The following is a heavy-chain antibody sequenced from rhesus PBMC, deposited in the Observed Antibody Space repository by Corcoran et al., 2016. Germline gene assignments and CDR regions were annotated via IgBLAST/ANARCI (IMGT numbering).Heavy chain of an antibody. CDR3: ASLNRNDYDISSRYQFDY. V-gene: IGHV4-173*01. Sequence: QLQLQESGPGLVKPSETLSLTCAVSGGSISSNYWSWIRQPPGKGRDRLGRISCSGVRPDDTPPRKSPYTMTTDTSKNQFSLKLISVTAADTAVYYCASLNRNDYDISSRYQFDYGGQGVLVTVSS. CDR1: GGSISSNY. J-gene: IGHJ4*01. CDR2: ISCSGVRP. D-gene: IGHD3-40*01.